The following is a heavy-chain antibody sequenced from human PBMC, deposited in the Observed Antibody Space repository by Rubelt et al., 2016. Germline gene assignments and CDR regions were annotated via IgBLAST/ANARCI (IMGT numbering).Heavy chain of an antibody. V-gene: IGHV4-31*02. Sequence: NPSLKSRVTISVDTSKNQFSLKLSSVTAADTAVYYCAASSYYDYVWGSYRYFDYWGQGTLVTVSS. D-gene: IGHD3-16*02. CDR3: AASSYYDYVWGSYRYFDY. J-gene: IGHJ4*02.